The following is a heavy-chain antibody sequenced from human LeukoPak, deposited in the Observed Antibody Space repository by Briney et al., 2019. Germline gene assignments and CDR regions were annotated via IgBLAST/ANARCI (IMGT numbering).Heavy chain of an antibody. D-gene: IGHD5-18*01. CDR2: ISYDGSNK. V-gene: IGHV3-30*04. CDR3: ARVGTPMVTIVAPYYMDV. CDR1: GFTFSSYA. J-gene: IGHJ6*03. Sequence: GGSLRLSCAASGFTFSSYAMHWVRQAPGKGLEWVAVISYDGSNKYYADSVKGRFTISRDNAKNSLYLQMNSLRAEDTAVYYCARVGTPMVTIVAPYYMDVWGKGTTVTVSS.